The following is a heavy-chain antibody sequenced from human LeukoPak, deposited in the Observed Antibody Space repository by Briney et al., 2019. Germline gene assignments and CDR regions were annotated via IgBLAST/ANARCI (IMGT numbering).Heavy chain of an antibody. J-gene: IGHJ4*02. CDR1: GGSISSYY. D-gene: IGHD3-16*01. CDR3: ASSAYLNYYFDY. V-gene: IGHV4-59*01. CDR2: IYYSGST. Sequence: SETLSLTCTVSGGSISSYYWSWIRQPPGKGLEWIGYIYYSGSTNSNPSLKSRVTISLDMSKNQFSLKLSSVTAADTAVYYCASSAYLNYYFDYWGQGTLVTVSS.